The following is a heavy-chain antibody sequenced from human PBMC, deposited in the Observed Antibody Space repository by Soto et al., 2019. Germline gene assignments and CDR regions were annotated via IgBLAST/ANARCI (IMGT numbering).Heavy chain of an antibody. CDR1: GFTFSTYV. J-gene: IGHJ5*02. D-gene: IGHD1-26*01. CDR2: LWHDGSQV. V-gene: IGHV3-33*01. Sequence: QVQLVESGGGVVQPGRSLRLSCAASGFTFSTYVMSWVRQAPGKGLDWLGILWHDGSQVFHADSVKGRFTISRDNSKNMLYLQMNSLRAEDTAVYYCARDFHGSIDLWGQGTLVTVSS. CDR3: ARDFHGSIDL.